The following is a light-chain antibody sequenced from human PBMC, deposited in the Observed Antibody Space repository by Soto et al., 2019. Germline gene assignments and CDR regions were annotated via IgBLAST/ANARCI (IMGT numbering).Light chain of an antibody. CDR1: GSDVGTYNY. CDR2: DVI. CDR3: CSYTTSSTYV. Sequence: QSALTQPPSASGSPGQTVAISCTGTGSDVGTYNYVSWYQQHPGKAPKLMIYDVIQRPSGVPARFSGSKSGNTASLTVSGLQPEDEADYYCCSYTTSSTYVFGTGTKLTVL. J-gene: IGLJ1*01. V-gene: IGLV2-8*01.